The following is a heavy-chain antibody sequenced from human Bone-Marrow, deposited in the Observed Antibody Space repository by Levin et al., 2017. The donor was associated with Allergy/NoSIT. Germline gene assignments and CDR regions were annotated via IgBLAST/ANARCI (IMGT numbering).Heavy chain of an antibody. CDR2: ISWDSGKI. D-gene: IGHD2-15*01. CDR1: GFTFGDYA. CDR3: AKDQRGNIVVVVAAQGFDS. Sequence: SLKISCAASGFTFGDYAMHWVRQVPGKGLEWVSSISWDSGKIAYADSVKGRFTISRDNAKKSLYLQMDSLRAEDTALYYCAKDQRGNIVVVVAAQGFDSWGPGTLVTVSS. J-gene: IGHJ4*02. V-gene: IGHV3-9*01.